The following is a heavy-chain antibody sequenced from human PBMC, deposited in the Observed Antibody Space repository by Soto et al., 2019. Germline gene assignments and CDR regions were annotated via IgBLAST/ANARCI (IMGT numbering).Heavy chain of an antibody. CDR1: GGSISSGPYS. CDR2: FYYSEST. D-gene: IGHD2-2*01. CDR3: ARLGGYCSTTSCYGYYGMDV. Sequence: PSETLSLTCTVSGGSISSGPYSWGWIRQPPGKRLDWIGTFYYSESTHYNPSLESRITIYLDTSKNQLSLKVSSVTAADTAVYYCARLGGYCSTTSCYGYYGMDVWGQGTTVT. V-gene: IGHV4-39*01. J-gene: IGHJ6*02.